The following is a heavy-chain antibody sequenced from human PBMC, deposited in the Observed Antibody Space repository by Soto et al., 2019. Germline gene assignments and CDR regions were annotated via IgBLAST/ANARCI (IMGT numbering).Heavy chain of an antibody. V-gene: IGHV4-39*01. Sequence: PSETLSLTCTVSGGSISSSSYYWGWIRQPPGKGLEWIGSIYYSGSTYYNPSLKSRVTISVDTSKNQFSLKLSSVTAADTAVYYCARHDDFWSGYYSHYYHGMDVWGQGTTVTVSS. CDR3: ARHDDFWSGYYSHYYHGMDV. D-gene: IGHD3-3*01. J-gene: IGHJ6*02. CDR1: GGSISSSSYY. CDR2: IYYSGST.